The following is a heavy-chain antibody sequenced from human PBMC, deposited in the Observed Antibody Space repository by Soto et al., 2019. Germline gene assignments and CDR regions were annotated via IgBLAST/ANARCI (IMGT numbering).Heavy chain of an antibody. CDR1: GYTFTSYG. CDR3: AREEAVAGSYYFDS. D-gene: IGHD6-19*01. CDR2: ISAYNGNT. Sequence: ASVKVSCKASGYTFTSYGISWVRQAPGQGLEWMGWISAYNGNTNYAQKLQGRVTMTTDTSTSTAYMELRSLRSDDTAVYYCAREEAVAGSYYFDSWGQGTPVTVSS. J-gene: IGHJ4*02. V-gene: IGHV1-18*01.